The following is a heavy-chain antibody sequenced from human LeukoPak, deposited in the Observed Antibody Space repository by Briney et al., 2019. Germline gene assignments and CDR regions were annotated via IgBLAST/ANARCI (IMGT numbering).Heavy chain of an antibody. Sequence: SGGSLRLSCAASGFTFSSYGMSWVRQAPGKVLEWVSSIGGSGTFTYYADSVKGRFTISRDNSKNTLYLQMNSLRVEDTAIYYCARDPSTLLPTDDSWGQGTLVAVSS. CDR2: IGGSGTFT. D-gene: IGHD2-2*01. CDR3: ARDPSTLLPTDDS. CDR1: GFTFSSYG. J-gene: IGHJ4*02. V-gene: IGHV3-23*01.